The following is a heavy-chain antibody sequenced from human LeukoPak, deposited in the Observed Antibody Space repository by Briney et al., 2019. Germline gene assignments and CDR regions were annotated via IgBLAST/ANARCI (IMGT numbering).Heavy chain of an antibody. CDR1: GFSVSDNY. Sequence: GGSLRLSCAASGFSVSDNYMPWVRQAPGKGLEWVSAFYSDGRTYYADSVRGCFSISRDDSKNTLYLQMNNLRVEDTALYYCAGDCSGGACDSAADAFAMWGPGTMVTVSS. D-gene: IGHD2-15*01. CDR2: FYSDGRT. V-gene: IGHV3-66*01. CDR3: AGDCSGGACDSAADAFAM. J-gene: IGHJ3*02.